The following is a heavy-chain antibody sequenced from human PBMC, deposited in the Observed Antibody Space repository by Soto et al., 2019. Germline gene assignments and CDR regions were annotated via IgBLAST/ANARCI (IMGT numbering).Heavy chain of an antibody. CDR1: GFTFISYG. V-gene: IGHV3-30*18. D-gene: IGHD6-19*01. J-gene: IGHJ6*02. Sequence: QVQLVESGGGVVQPGRSLRLSCAASGFTFISYGVHWVRQAPGKGLEWVAFISYDGSNKYYADSVKGRFTISRDIFKNTLYLQMNSLSAEDTAVYYCAKQVGAVAGIRDRGYYYAMDVWGQGTTVTVSS. CDR2: ISYDGSNK. CDR3: AKQVGAVAGIRDRGYYYAMDV.